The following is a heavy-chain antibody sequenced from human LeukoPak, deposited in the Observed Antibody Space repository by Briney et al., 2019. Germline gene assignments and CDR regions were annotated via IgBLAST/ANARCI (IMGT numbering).Heavy chain of an antibody. J-gene: IGHJ4*02. CDR3: ARGVAPSRY. CDR2: ISSNGGTT. D-gene: IGHD3-3*01. CDR1: GFTFNNYA. Sequence: GGSLRLSCTASGFTFNNYAMHWVRQAPGQGLEYVSTISSNGGTTYYANSVKGRFTISRDNSKNTLYLQMGSLRVEDMAVYYCARGVAPSRYWGQGTPVTVSS. V-gene: IGHV3-64*01.